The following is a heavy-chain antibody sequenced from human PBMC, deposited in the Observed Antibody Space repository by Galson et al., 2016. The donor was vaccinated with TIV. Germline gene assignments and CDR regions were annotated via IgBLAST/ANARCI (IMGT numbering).Heavy chain of an antibody. Sequence: SLRLSCAASGFTFRSYGMHWVRQAPGKGLEWVAGMWYDGSHKKNADSVKGRFTISRDNAKNTLFLQMNSLRDEDTAVYYCAREFRDYFFDYWGQGTLATVSA. CDR3: AREFRDYFFDY. D-gene: IGHD2-21*01. CDR2: MWYDGSHK. J-gene: IGHJ4*02. CDR1: GFTFRSYG. V-gene: IGHV3-33*01.